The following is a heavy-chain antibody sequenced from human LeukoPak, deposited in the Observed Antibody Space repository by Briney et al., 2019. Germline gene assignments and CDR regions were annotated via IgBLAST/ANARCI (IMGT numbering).Heavy chain of an antibody. J-gene: IGHJ3*02. CDR3: AKTKGYYGSGRSDSFDI. Sequence: SETLSLTCTVSGGSISSTSYYWGWIRQPPGKGLEWIASIYYSGTTFYNPSLKSRVTISVDTSKNQFSLKLSSVTAADTAVYYCAKTKGYYGSGRSDSFDIWGQGTMVTVSS. CDR2: IYYSGTT. D-gene: IGHD3-10*01. V-gene: IGHV4-39*07. CDR1: GGSISSTSYY.